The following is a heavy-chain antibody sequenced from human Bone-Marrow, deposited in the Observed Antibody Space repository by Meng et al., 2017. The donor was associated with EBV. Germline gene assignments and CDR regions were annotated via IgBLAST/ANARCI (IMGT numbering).Heavy chain of an antibody. D-gene: IGHD2-15*01. CDR1: GDTFSSYT. Sequence: VQLVQSGAGVKKPGSSVKVSCKASGDTFSSYTFTWVRQAPGQGLEWMGGIIPLFGTTDYAQNFQGRVTITADEVTSTVYMELASLRSDDTAVYFCARGDVVVEAATPPDRWGQGTLVTVSS. CDR2: IIPLFGTT. V-gene: IGHV1-69*01. J-gene: IGHJ5*02. CDR3: ARGDVVVEAATPPDR.